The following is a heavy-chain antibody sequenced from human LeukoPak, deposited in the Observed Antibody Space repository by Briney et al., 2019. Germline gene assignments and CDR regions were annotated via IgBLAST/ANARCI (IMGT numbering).Heavy chain of an antibody. CDR3: GRDFIFKWELSVY. Sequence: GGSLRLSCAASGFTFSSYWMSWVRQAPGKGLEWVANINQDGSEDYFVDSVKGRFTISRDNAKNSLYLQMNSLRAEDTAVYYCGRDFIFKWELSVYWGQGTLVTVSS. J-gene: IGHJ4*02. V-gene: IGHV3-7*03. D-gene: IGHD1-26*01. CDR2: INQDGSED. CDR1: GFTFSSYW.